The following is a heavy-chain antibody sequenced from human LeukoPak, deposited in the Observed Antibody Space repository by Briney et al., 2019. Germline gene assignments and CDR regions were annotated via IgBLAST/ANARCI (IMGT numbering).Heavy chain of an antibody. J-gene: IGHJ4*02. CDR3: ARYSGSYSFDY. CDR1: GGSFSSYY. CDR2: INHSGST. D-gene: IGHD1-26*01. V-gene: IGHV4-34*01. Sequence: SETLSLTCAVYGGSFSSYYWSWIRQPPGKGLEWIGEINHSGSTNYNPSLKSRVTISVDTSKNQFSLKLSSVTAADTAVYYCARYSGSYSFDYWGQGTLVTVSS.